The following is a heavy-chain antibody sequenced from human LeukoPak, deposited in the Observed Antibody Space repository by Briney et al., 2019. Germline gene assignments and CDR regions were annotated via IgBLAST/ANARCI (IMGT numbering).Heavy chain of an antibody. V-gene: IGHV4-4*02. CDR1: GGSISSSNW. CDR2: IYHSGST. D-gene: IGHD4-17*01. CDR3: ASTTTVTEADY. J-gene: IGHJ4*02. Sequence: PSETLSLTCAVSGGSISSSNWWSWVRQPPGKGLEWIGEIYHSGSTYYNPSLKSRVTISVDTSKNQFSLKLSSVTAADTAVYYCASTTTVTEADYWGQGTLVTVSS.